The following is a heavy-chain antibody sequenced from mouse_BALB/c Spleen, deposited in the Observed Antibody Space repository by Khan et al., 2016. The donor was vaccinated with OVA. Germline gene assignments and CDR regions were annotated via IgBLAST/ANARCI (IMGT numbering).Heavy chain of an antibody. D-gene: IGHD2-10*01. CDR1: GFSLTNYG. CDR2: IWNDGTT. J-gene: IGHJ4*01. CDR3: ARQPYYHYNIMDY. V-gene: IGHV2-6-1*01. Sequence: VELVESGPVLAAPSQSLSITCTISGFSLTNYGVHWVRQPPGKGLEWLVVIWNDGTTTYNSALKSRLTITKDNSQSQVLLKMNSLQTDDTAIYFCARQPYYHYNIMDYWGQGTSGTVSS.